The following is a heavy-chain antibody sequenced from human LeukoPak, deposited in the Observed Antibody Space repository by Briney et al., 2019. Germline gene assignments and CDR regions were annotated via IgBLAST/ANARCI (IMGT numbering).Heavy chain of an antibody. V-gene: IGHV4-59*01. Sequence: SETLSLTCTVSGGSISSYYWSWIRQPPGKGLEWIGYIYYSGSTNYNPSLKSQVTISVDMSKNQFSLKLRSVTAADTAVYYCASRDCSSTSCYPYYYYGMDVWGQGTTVTVSS. D-gene: IGHD2-2*01. CDR2: IYYSGST. J-gene: IGHJ6*02. CDR3: ASRDCSSTSCYPYYYYGMDV. CDR1: GGSISSYY.